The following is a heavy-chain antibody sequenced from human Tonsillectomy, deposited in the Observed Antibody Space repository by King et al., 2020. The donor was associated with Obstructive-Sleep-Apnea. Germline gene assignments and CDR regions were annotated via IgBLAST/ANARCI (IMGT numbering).Heavy chain of an antibody. Sequence: VQLVESGGGVVQPGRSLRLSCAASGFTFSSYAMHWVRQAPGKGLEWVALISYDGSNKYYTDSVKGRFTISRDNSKNTLYLQMNSLRAEDTAVYYCASEDEWRAFDIWGKGTMVTVSS. CDR3: ASEDEWRAFDI. CDR2: ISYDGSNK. D-gene: IGHD3-3*01. V-gene: IGHV3-30*04. J-gene: IGHJ3*02. CDR1: GFTFSSYA.